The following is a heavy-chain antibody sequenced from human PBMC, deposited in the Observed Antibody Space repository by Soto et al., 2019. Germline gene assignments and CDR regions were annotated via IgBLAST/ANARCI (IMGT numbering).Heavy chain of an antibody. D-gene: IGHD6-19*01. CDR2: ISDSGANT. Sequence: PGGSLRLSCAASGFTFSSYAMTWVRQAAGRGLEWVSGISDSGANTYYADSVKGRFTISRDNSKNTLFLQMNSLRAEDTALYYCAKDRAGSSGWGYFDYWGQGTQVTAPQ. V-gene: IGHV3-23*01. J-gene: IGHJ4*02. CDR1: GFTFSSYA. CDR3: AKDRAGSSGWGYFDY.